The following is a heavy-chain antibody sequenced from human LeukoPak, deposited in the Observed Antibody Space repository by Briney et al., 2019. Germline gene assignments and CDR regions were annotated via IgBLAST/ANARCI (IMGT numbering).Heavy chain of an antibody. CDR3: ARGTNWFDP. CDR2: IHNSGTS. Sequence: SETLSLTCTVSDDSISDYYRGWIRQPPGKGLEWIGYIHNSGTSTYNLSHKSRVTISADTSKNQFSLKLNSMTTADTAVYYCARGTNWFDPWGQGTLVTVSS. J-gene: IGHJ5*02. CDR1: DDSISDYY. V-gene: IGHV4-59*01.